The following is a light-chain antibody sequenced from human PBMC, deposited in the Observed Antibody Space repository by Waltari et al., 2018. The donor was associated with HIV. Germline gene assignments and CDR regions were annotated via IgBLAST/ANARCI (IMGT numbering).Light chain of an antibody. CDR1: SRDVGGYNY. J-gene: IGLJ2*01. CDR3: NSYTTSSTLHVV. Sequence: QSALTQPASVSGSPGQSITISCTGTSRDVGGYNYVSCYQHHPGKAPKLMIYDVSNRPSGVSNRFSGSKSGNTASLTISGLQAEDEADYYCNSYTTSSTLHVVFGGGTKLTVL. CDR2: DVS. V-gene: IGLV2-14*03.